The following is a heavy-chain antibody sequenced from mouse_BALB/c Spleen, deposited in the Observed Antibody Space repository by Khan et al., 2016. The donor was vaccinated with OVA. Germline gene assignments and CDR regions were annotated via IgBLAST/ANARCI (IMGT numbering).Heavy chain of an antibody. CDR1: GYTFTSYW. CDR3: ARMGDGYYGFAY. J-gene: IGHJ3*01. Sequence: QVQLQQSGAELAKPGASVKMSCKASGYTFTSYWMHWVKQRPGQGLEWIGYINPSTGYTEYNQKFKDKATLTADKSSSTAYMKLSSLTSEDSAFYYCARMGDGYYGFAYWGQGTLVTVSA. D-gene: IGHD2-3*01. CDR2: INPSTGYT. V-gene: IGHV1-7*01.